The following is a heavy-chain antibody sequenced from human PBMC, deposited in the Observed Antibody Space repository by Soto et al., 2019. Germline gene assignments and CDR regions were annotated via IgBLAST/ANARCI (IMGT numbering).Heavy chain of an antibody. J-gene: IGHJ4*02. D-gene: IGHD4-17*01. Sequence: PGGSLRLSCAASGSTFSDYYMSWIRQAPGKGLQWVSYISSSSSYTYYADSVKGRFTISRDNAKNSLYLQMNSLRAEDTAVYYCAKDRYGDYGGIDYWGQGTMVTVSS. CDR1: GSTFSDYY. V-gene: IGHV3-11*05. CDR2: ISSSSSYT. CDR3: AKDRYGDYGGIDY.